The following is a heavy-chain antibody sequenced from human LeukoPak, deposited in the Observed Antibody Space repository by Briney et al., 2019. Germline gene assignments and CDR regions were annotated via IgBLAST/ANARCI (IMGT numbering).Heavy chain of an antibody. CDR3: ARTPAVTPDY. D-gene: IGHD4-11*01. Sequence: GESLSISCKGSGYSFTNFWISWVRQMPGKGLEWMGMIDSSDSYTNYSPSFQGHVSISADKSISTAYLQWSRLRASDTAMYYCARTPAVTPDYWGQGALVTVSS. J-gene: IGHJ4*02. CDR1: GYSFTNFW. CDR2: IDSSDSYT. V-gene: IGHV5-10-1*01.